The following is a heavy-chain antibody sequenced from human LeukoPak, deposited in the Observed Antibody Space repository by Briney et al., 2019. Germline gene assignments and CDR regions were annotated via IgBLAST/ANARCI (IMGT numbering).Heavy chain of an antibody. V-gene: IGHV3-13*01. Sequence: GGSLRLSCAASGIIFSKYDMHWVRQASGKSLEWVSTIGTAADTFYPDSVKGRFTISRENAKNSLYLQMNSLEVGDTAVYYCARDRATAAAFGANWYYDLWGRGTLVIVSS. J-gene: IGHJ2*01. CDR3: ARDRATAAAFGANWYYDL. D-gene: IGHD6-13*01. CDR1: GIIFSKYD. CDR2: IGTAADT.